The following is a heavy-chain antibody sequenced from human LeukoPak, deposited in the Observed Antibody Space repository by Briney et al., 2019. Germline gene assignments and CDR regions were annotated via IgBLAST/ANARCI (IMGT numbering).Heavy chain of an antibody. D-gene: IGHD6-19*01. CDR3: ARDYGARGWLGADY. J-gene: IGHJ4*02. CDR1: GFTFSSYA. Sequence: PGGSLRLSCAASGFTFSSYAMHWVRQAPGKGLEWVAVISYDGSNKYYADSVKGRFTISRDNSKNTLYLQMNSLRAEDTAVYYCARDYGARGWLGADYWGQGTLVTVSS. V-gene: IGHV3-30-3*01. CDR2: ISYDGSNK.